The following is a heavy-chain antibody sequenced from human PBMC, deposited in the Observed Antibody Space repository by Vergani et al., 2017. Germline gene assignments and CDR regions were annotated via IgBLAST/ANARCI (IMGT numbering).Heavy chain of an antibody. V-gene: IGHV3-23*01. D-gene: IGHD6-6*01. CDR2: TSNSGTST. Sequence: EVQLLESGGGLVQPGGSLRLSCAASGFTFTNYAMSWVRQAPGKGLEWVSATSNSGTSTYYAASVAGRFTISRDNSTNTLYLQMNSLRAEDTAVYYCAKRGRQLVKEGFDYWGQGTLVTVSS. J-gene: IGHJ4*02. CDR3: AKRGRQLVKEGFDY. CDR1: GFTFTNYA.